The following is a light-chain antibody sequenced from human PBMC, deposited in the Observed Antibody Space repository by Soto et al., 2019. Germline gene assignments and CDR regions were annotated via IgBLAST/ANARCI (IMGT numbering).Light chain of an antibody. V-gene: IGLV1-40*01. CDR3: QSYDSSLSGYV. CDR1: GSSIGAGYD. CDR2: VTT. J-gene: IGLJ1*01. Sequence: QSVLAQPPSVSGAPGQRGTVCCTGRGSSIGAGYDVQWYQQLPGTAPKPLIHVTTNRPSGVPARFSGPPSGTSASLAITALPAEDEPDYYCQSYDSSLSGYVFGIGTKVTVL.